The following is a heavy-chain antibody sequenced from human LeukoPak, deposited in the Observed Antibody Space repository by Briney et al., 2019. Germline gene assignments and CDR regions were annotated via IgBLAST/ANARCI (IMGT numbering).Heavy chain of an antibody. CDR3: ATASDDYGDYGY. D-gene: IGHD4-17*01. V-gene: IGHV1-24*01. CDR2: FDPEDGEA. J-gene: IGHJ4*02. Sequence: ASVKVSCKVSGYTLTELSMHWVRQAPGKGLEWMGGFDPEDGEAIYAQKFQGRVTMTEDTSTDTAYIELSSLRSEDTAVYYCATASDDYGDYGYWGQGTLVTVSS. CDR1: GYTLTELS.